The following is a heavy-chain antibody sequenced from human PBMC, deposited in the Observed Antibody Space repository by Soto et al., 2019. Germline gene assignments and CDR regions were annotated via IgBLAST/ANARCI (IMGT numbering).Heavy chain of an antibody. CDR3: ASTGGDYYDSSGYYSVFDY. Sequence: SETLSLTCTVSGGSISSSSYYWGWIRQPPGKGLEWIGSIYYSGSTYYNPSLKSRVTISVDTSKNQFSLKLSSVTAADTAVYYCASTGGDYYDSSGYYSVFDYWGQGTLVTVSS. CDR1: GGSISSSSYY. D-gene: IGHD3-22*01. J-gene: IGHJ4*02. CDR2: IYYSGST. V-gene: IGHV4-39*07.